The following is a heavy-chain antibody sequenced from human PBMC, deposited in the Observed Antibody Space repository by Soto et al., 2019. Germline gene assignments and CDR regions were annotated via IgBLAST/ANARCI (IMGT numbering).Heavy chain of an antibody. CDR2: INHSGST. V-gene: IGHV4-34*01. CDR3: ARLPYYDFWSGPEPIDY. J-gene: IGHJ4*02. Sequence: PSETLSLTCAVYGGSFSGYYWSWIRQPPGKGLEWIGEINHSGSTNYNPSLKSRVTISVDTSKNQFSLKLSSVTAADTAVYYCARLPYYDFWSGPEPIDYWGPGTLVTVSS. D-gene: IGHD3-3*01. CDR1: GGSFSGYY.